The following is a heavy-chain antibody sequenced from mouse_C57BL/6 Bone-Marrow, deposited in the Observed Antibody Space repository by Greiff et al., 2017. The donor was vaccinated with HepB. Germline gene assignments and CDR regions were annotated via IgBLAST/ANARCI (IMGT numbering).Heavy chain of an antibody. D-gene: IGHD2-2*01. CDR3: ARHEDRPMVTTDGLWFAY. CDR1: GYTFTEYT. V-gene: IGHV1-62-2*01. Sequence: QVQLQQSGAELVKPGASVKLSCKASGYTFTEYTIHWVKQRSGQGLEWIGWFYPGSGSIKYNEKFKDKATLTADKSSSTVYMELSSLTSEDSAVYFCARHEDRPMVTTDGLWFAYWGQGTRVTVSA. CDR2: FYPGSGSI. J-gene: IGHJ3*01.